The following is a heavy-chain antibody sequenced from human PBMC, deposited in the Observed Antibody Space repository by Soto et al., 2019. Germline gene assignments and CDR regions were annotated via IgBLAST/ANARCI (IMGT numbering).Heavy chain of an antibody. CDR2: INPNSGGT. J-gene: IGHJ4*02. V-gene: IGHV1-2*02. Sequence: ASVKVSCKASGYTFTGYYIHWVRQAPGQGLEWMGWINPNSGGTNYAQKFQGRVTTTRDTSISTAYMELSRLRSDDTAVYYCARDNTRFWVDCSGGSCYSYYFDYWGQGTLVTVSS. CDR1: GYTFTGYY. CDR3: ARDNTRFWVDCSGGSCYSYYFDY. D-gene: IGHD2-15*01.